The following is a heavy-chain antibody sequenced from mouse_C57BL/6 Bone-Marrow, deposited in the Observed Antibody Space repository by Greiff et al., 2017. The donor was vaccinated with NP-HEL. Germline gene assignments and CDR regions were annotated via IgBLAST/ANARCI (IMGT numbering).Heavy chain of an antibody. Sequence: EVQLQQSGPELVKPGASVKISCKASGYTFTDYYMNWVKQSPGKSLEWIGDINPNNGGTSYNQKFKGKATLTVDKSSSTAYMELRSLTSEDSAVYYCARWLPRAMDYWGQGTSVTVSA. CDR2: INPNNGGT. CDR3: ARWLPRAMDY. D-gene: IGHD2-3*01. CDR1: GYTFTDYY. J-gene: IGHJ4*01. V-gene: IGHV1-26*01.